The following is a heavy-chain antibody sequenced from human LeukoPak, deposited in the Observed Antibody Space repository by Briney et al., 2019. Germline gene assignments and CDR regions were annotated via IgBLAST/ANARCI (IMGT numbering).Heavy chain of an antibody. CDR1: GYTFTSYA. Sequence: ASVKVSCKASGYTFTSYAMRWVRQAPGQGLEWMGWINAGNGNTKYSQKFQGRVTITRDTSASTAYMELSSLRSEDTAVYYCARGDTAMDEFDYWGQGTLVTVSS. J-gene: IGHJ4*02. D-gene: IGHD5-18*01. V-gene: IGHV1-3*01. CDR3: ARGDTAMDEFDY. CDR2: INAGNGNT.